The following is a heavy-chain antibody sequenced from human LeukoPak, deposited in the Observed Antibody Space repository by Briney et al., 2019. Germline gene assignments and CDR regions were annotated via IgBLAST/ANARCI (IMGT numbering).Heavy chain of an antibody. V-gene: IGHV3-69-1*01. D-gene: IGHD2-21*02. CDR2: IRDSGTT. CDR1: GFTFSTYP. Sequence: GGSLRLYCAASGFTFSTYPMKWVRQAPGKGLEWISHIRDSGTTDYADSVKGRFTISRDNAKNSLYLQLSSLRAEDTAVYYCARDHDFAFDNWGQGTLVTVSS. J-gene: IGHJ4*02. CDR3: ARDHDFAFDN.